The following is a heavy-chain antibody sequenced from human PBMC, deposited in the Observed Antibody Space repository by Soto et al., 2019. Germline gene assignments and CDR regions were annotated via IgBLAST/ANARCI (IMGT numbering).Heavy chain of an antibody. CDR1: GFSLSTSGVG. J-gene: IGHJ4*02. V-gene: IGHV2-5*01. Sequence: QITLKESGPTLVKPTQTLTLTCTFSGFSLSTSGVGVGWIRQPPGKALEWLALIYWNDDKRYSPSLKSRLTITKYTSKNLVVLTMTNMDPVDTATYYCAHRRAYYDSSGYMDFDYWGQGTLVTVSS. CDR3: AHRRAYYDSSGYMDFDY. D-gene: IGHD3-22*01. CDR2: IYWNDDK.